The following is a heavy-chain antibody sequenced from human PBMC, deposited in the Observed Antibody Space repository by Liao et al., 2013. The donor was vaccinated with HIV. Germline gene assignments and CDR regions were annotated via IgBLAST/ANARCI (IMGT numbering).Heavy chain of an antibody. V-gene: IGHV4-4*07. D-gene: IGHD3-3*01. CDR2: IYSSGTT. CDR3: ARERRAYFDFWSGAFEF. CDR1: GGSIRGQY. Sequence: QVRLQESGPGLVQPPETLSLTCNVSGGSIRGQYWNWIRKSAGKGLEWIGRIYSSGTTNYNPSLEGRVTMSVDTSKNQFSLSLTSLGAADTAVYYCARERRAYFDFWSGAFEFWGQGILVTVSS. J-gene: IGHJ4*02.